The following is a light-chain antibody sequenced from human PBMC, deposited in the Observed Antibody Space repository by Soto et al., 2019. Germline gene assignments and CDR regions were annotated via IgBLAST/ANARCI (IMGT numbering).Light chain of an antibody. J-gene: IGKJ1*01. CDR1: QSISSW. CDR3: QQYNSYWT. CDR2: DAS. V-gene: IGKV1-5*01. Sequence: DIQMTQSHSTLSASVGDIVTITCRASQSISSWLAWYQQKPGKAPKLLIYDASSLESGVPSRFSGSGSGTEFTLTISSLQPDYFATYYCQQYNSYWTFGQGTKVEIK.